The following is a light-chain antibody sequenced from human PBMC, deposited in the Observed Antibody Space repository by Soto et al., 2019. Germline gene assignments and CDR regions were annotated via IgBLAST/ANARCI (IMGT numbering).Light chain of an antibody. J-gene: IGKJ3*01. CDR3: QQLFMYPPT. V-gene: IGKV3-11*01. Sequence: EIVLTQSPATLSLSPGERATLSCRASQSVSSTSFTWLQQKPGQAPRLLIYDVSTRATGIPARFTGSGSRKDFTLTISSLEPEDFATYYCQQLFMYPPTFGPGTKVDIK. CDR1: QSVSSTS. CDR2: DVS.